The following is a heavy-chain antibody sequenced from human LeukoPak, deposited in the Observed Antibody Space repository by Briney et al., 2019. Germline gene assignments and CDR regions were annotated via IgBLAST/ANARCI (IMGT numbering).Heavy chain of an antibody. J-gene: IGHJ4*02. CDR2: IYTSGST. Sequence: SETLSLTCTVSGSISSGSYYWSWIRQPAGKGLEWIGRIYTSGSTNYNPSLESRVTISVDTSKNQFSLKLTSLTAADTAVYYCAREGQQLVPPFDYWGQGNLVTVSS. V-gene: IGHV4-61*02. CDR3: AREGQQLVPPFDY. CDR1: GSISSGSYY. D-gene: IGHD6-6*01.